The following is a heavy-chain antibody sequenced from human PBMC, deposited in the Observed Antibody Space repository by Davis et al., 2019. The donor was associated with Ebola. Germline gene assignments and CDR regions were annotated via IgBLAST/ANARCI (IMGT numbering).Heavy chain of an antibody. Sequence: SVKVSCKASGGTFSSYAISWVRQAPGQGLEWMGGIIPIFGTANYAQKFQGRVTITADESTSTAYMELSSLRSEDTAVYYCARAGVGPRKGHYYYGMDVWGQGTTVTVSS. J-gene: IGHJ6*02. V-gene: IGHV1-69*13. CDR3: ARAGVGPRKGHYYYGMDV. CDR2: IIPIFGTA. CDR1: GGTFSSYA. D-gene: IGHD1-26*01.